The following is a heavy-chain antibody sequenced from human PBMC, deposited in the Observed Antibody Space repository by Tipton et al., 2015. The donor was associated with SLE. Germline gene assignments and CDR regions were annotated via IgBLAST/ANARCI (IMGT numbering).Heavy chain of an antibody. D-gene: IGHD1-26*01. J-gene: IGHJ5*02. CDR2: IYYSGST. CDR1: GGSISSGGYY. CDR3: ARGGYYPFDP. V-gene: IGHV4-61*08. Sequence: TLSLTCTVSGGSISSGGYYWSWIRQHPGKGLEWIGYIYYSGSTNYNPSLKSRVTISVDTSKNQFSLKLSSVTAADTAVYYCARGGYYPFDPWGQGTLVTVSS.